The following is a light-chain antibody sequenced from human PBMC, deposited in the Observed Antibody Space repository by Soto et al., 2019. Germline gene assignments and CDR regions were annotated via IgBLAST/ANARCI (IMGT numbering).Light chain of an antibody. J-gene: IGKJ1*01. Sequence: EIVLTQSPDTLSLSPWDRATLSCRASQSVGNMFLAWFQQKPGQAPRLLIYDAYRRATGIPDRFSGSGSGADFALTISRLEPEDFALYYCHQYASSFGTFGQGTKVDIK. V-gene: IGKV3-20*01. CDR1: QSVGNMF. CDR3: HQYASSFGT. CDR2: DAY.